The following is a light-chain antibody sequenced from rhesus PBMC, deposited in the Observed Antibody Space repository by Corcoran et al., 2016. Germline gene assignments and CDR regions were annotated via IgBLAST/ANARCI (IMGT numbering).Light chain of an antibody. J-gene: IGKJ4*01. CDR2: VAS. V-gene: IGKV1-38*01. Sequence: DIQLTQSPSSLSASVGDRVTITCRASQGISSYLAWYQQKPGKALKFLIYVASNLQSGVPYRFSGSGSGTDFTLPISSLQPEDFAVYYCQQRNSYPLTFGGGTKVEI. CDR3: QQRNSYPLT. CDR1: QGISSY.